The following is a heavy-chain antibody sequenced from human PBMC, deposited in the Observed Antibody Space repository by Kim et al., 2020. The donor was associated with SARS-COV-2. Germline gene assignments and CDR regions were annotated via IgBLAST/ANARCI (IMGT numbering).Heavy chain of an antibody. D-gene: IGHD1-26*01. CDR3: ERDLNIWEHAPSGY. V-gene: IGHV3-21*06. Sequence: YAESVRGRFTISRDTAKTTLYLQMNNLRAEDTAVYYCERDLNIWEHAPSGYWGQGTLVTVSS. J-gene: IGHJ4*02.